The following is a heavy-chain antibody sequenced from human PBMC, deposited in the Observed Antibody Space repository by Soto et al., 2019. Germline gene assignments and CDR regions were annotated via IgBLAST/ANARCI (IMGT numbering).Heavy chain of an antibody. CDR3: VTWESEG. D-gene: IGHD1-26*01. Sequence: PGGSLRLSCSASGFIFSSYAMHWVRQAPGKGLEYVSAIDSNGGFAYYADSVKGRFTISRDNSRSTLYLQINSLRLEDTAVYYCVTWESEGWGQGTLVTVSS. CDR2: IDSNGGFA. V-gene: IGHV3-64D*08. J-gene: IGHJ4*02. CDR1: GFIFSSYA.